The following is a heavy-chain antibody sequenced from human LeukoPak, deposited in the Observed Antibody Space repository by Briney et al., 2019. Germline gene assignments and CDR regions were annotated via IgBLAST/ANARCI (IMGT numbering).Heavy chain of an antibody. D-gene: IGHD6-13*01. CDR1: GFTFSTYA. V-gene: IGHV3-23*01. J-gene: IGHJ4*02. Sequence: PGGSLRLSCAASGFTFSTYAMCWVRQAPGKGLEWVSTVSGSGASTYYADSVKGRFTISRDNSKNTLYLQMNSLRAKDTAVYYCAKDDGRSSSWDFDYWGQGTLVTVSS. CDR2: VSGSGAST. CDR3: AKDDGRSSSWDFDY.